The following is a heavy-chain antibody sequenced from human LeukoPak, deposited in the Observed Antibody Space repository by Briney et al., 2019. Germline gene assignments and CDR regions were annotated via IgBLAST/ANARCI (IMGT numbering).Heavy chain of an antibody. CDR3: AREGGDIVVESGGFDY. CDR2: IKQDGSEK. D-gene: IGHD2-15*01. V-gene: IGHV3-7*01. CDR1: GFTFSSYW. J-gene: IGHJ4*02. Sequence: GGSLRLSCAASGFTFSSYWMSWVRQAPGKGLEWVANIKQDGSEKYYVDSVKGRFTISRDNAKNSLYLQMNSLGAEDTAVYYCAREGGDIVVESGGFDYWGQGTLVTVSS.